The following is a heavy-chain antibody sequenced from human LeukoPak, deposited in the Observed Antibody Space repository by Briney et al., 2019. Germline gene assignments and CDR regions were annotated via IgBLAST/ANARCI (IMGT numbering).Heavy chain of an antibody. J-gene: IGHJ4*02. CDR2: ISSSSSYI. Sequence: GGPLRLSCAASGFTFSSYSMNWVRQAPGKGLEWVSSISSSSSYIYYADSVKGRFTISRDNAKNSLYLQMNSLRAEDTAVYYCAKECAYSGYDAYFDSWGQGTLVTVSS. CDR3: AKECAYSGYDAYFDS. V-gene: IGHV3-21*01. D-gene: IGHD5-12*01. CDR1: GFTFSSYS.